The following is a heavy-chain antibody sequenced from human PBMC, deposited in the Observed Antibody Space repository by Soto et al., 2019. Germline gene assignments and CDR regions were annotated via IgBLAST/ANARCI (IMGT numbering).Heavy chain of an antibody. CDR1: GFTFSDYY. D-gene: IGHD3-3*01. CDR3: ARDLIRFLDDYYYYGMDV. V-gene: IGHV3-11*01. CDR2: ISSSGSTI. Sequence: PGGSLRLSCAASGFTFSDYYMSWIRQAPGKGLEWVSYISSSGSTIYYADSVKGRFTISRDNAKNSLYLQMNSLRAEDTAVYYCARDLIRFLDDYYYYGMDVWGQGTTVTVSS. J-gene: IGHJ6*02.